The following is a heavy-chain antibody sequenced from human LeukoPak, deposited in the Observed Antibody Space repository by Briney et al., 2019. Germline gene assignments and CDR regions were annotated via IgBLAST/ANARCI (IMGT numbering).Heavy chain of an antibody. CDR2: IRHDGNAK. J-gene: IGHJ4*02. CDR1: GFAFSDFW. CDR3: ARDLDSSSWPSFDY. Sequence: GGSLRLSCAASGFAFSDFWMSWVRQAPGKGLEWVANIRHDGNAKNYVPSVRGRFTISRDNAKNSLYLQMNSLRAEDTAVYYCARDLDSSSWPSFDYWGQGTLVTVSS. V-gene: IGHV3-7*01. D-gene: IGHD6-13*01.